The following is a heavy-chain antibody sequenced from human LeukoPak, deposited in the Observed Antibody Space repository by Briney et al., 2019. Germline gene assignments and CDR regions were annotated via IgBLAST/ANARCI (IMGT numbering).Heavy chain of an antibody. CDR3: ARLRGGDDDY. D-gene: IGHD3-10*01. J-gene: IGHJ4*02. Sequence: SETLSLTCTVSNGSITSDYWTWIRQAPGKGMEWIGEIYHSGSTNYNPSLKSRVTISVDKSKNQFSLKLSSVTAADTAVYYCARLRGGDDDYWGQGTLVTVSS. CDR1: NGSITSDY. V-gene: IGHV4-59*12. CDR2: IYHSGST.